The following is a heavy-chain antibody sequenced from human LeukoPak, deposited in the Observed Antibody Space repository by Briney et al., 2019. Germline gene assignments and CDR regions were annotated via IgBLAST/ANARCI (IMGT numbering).Heavy chain of an antibody. CDR1: GFSFSSYA. D-gene: IGHD1-26*01. J-gene: IGHJ3*02. V-gene: IGHV3-30-3*01. Sequence: SGGSLRLSCAASGFSFSSYAMHWVRQAPGKGLEWVAVISYDGSNKYYADSVKGRFIISRDNSKNTLYLQMNSLRAEDTAVYYCARDRGYSGSYGAFDIWGQGTMVTVSS. CDR3: ARDRGYSGSYGAFDI. CDR2: ISYDGSNK.